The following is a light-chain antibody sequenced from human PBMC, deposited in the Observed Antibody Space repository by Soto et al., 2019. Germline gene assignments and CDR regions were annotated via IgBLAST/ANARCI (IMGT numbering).Light chain of an antibody. CDR2: GAS. CDR1: QSVSTN. CDR3: KQYNNWPPLT. Sequence: EGVSTQSPATLSVSPGARATLSCRAIQSVSTNLAWYQQNPGQAPGLLIYGASTRATGIPARFSGSGSGTEFTLTISRRQYEDSAVYFCKQYNNWPPLTFGGGTRVEIK. V-gene: IGKV3-15*01. J-gene: IGKJ4*01.